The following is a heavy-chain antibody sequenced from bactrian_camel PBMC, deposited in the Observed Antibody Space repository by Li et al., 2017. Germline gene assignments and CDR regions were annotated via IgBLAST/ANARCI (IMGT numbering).Heavy chain of an antibody. CDR1: ELSFDDSD. J-gene: IGHJ4*01. CDR2: ISTDGST. Sequence: HVQLVESGGGVVQAGGSLRLTCTASELSFDDSDMGWYRQGSGDNCELVSTISTDGSTYYVDSVKGRFTISQDNVKNTLYLQMNSLKLEDTAMYSCAAGWLGIDGYWLRELYKYWGQGTQVTIS. V-gene: IGHV3S55*01. CDR3: AAGWLGIDGYWLRELYKY. D-gene: IGHD5*01.